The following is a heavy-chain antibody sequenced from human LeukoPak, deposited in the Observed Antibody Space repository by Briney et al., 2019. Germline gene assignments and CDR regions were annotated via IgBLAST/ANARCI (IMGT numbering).Heavy chain of an antibody. CDR1: GFTFSTYA. V-gene: IGHV3-7*01. CDR3: ARFSVGTEYCSSTSCYIAGIEYSSSYFDY. Sequence: GGSLRLSCAASGFTFSTYAVSWVRQAPGKGLEWVANIKQDGSEKYYVDSVKGRFTISRDNAKNSLYLQMNSLRAEDTAVYYCARFSVGTEYCSSTSCYIAGIEYSSSYFDYWGQGTLVTVSS. J-gene: IGHJ4*02. D-gene: IGHD2-2*02. CDR2: IKQDGSEK.